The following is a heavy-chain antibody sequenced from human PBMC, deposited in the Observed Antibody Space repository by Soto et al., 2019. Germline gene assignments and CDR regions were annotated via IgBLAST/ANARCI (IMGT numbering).Heavy chain of an antibody. Sequence: SVKVSCKASGGSFSSYSISWVRQAPVQGLEWMGGIIPIFGTANYAQKFQGRVTITADESTSTAYMELSSLRSEDTAVYYCARGYSGSYIGYYGMDVWGQGTTVTVSS. D-gene: IGHD1-26*01. CDR1: GGSFSSYS. J-gene: IGHJ6*02. V-gene: IGHV1-69*13. CDR3: ARGYSGSYIGYYGMDV. CDR2: IIPIFGTA.